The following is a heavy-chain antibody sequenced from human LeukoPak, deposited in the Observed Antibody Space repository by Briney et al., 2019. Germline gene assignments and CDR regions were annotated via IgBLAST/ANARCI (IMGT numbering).Heavy chain of an antibody. D-gene: IGHD3-22*01. J-gene: IGHJ4*02. V-gene: IGHV1-69*13. CDR1: GGTFSSYA. Sequence: ASVKVSCKASGGTFSSYAISWVRQAPGQGLEWMGGIIPIFGTANYAQKFQGRVTITADESTSTAYMELSSLRSEDTAVYYCAKRGHYYDSSGYFDEWGQGTLVTVSS. CDR2: IIPIFGTA. CDR3: AKRGHYYDSSGYFDE.